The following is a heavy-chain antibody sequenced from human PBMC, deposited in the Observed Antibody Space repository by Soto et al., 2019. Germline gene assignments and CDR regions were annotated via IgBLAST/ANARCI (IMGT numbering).Heavy chain of an antibody. J-gene: IGHJ6*02. CDR1: GYTFTSYD. CDR3: ARVGISRFLEWLPHYYYYYGMDV. D-gene: IGHD3-3*01. Sequence: ASVKVSCKASGYTFTSYDINWVRQATGQGLEWMGWMNPNSGNTGYAQKFQGRVTMTRNTSISTAYMELSSLRSEDTAVYYCARVGISRFLEWLPHYYYYYGMDVWGQGTTVTVSS. CDR2: MNPNSGNT. V-gene: IGHV1-8*01.